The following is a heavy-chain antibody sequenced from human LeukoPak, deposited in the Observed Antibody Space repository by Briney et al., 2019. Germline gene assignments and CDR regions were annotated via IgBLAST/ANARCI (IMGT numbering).Heavy chain of an antibody. D-gene: IGHD1-26*01. J-gene: IGHJ4*02. Sequence: GGSLRLSCAASGVTFSGSYMSWVRQAPGKGLEWVSVIYTSGDTYYADSVKGRFTISRDSSKNTLYLQMNTLRTEATAVYYCVRVRYSGSWFPVPNFDCWGQGTLVTVSS. CDR1: GVTFSGSY. CDR3: VRVRYSGSWFPVPNFDC. CDR2: IYTSGDT. V-gene: IGHV3-66*01.